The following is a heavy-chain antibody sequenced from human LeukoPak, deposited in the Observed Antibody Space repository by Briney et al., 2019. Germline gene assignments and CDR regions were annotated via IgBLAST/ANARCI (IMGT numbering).Heavy chain of an antibody. Sequence: SVKVSCKASGGTFSSYAISWVRQAPGQGLEWMGGIIPIFGTANYAQKFQGRVTITADESTSTAYMELSSLRSEDTAVYYCASYRRPRRLAGAFDIWGQGTIGTVSS. CDR3: ASYRRPRRLAGAFDI. CDR1: GGTFSSYA. CDR2: IIPIFGTA. V-gene: IGHV1-69*13. J-gene: IGHJ3*02. D-gene: IGHD6-19*01.